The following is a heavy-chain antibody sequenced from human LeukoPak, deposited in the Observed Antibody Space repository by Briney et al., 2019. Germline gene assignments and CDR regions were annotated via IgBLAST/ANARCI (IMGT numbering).Heavy chain of an antibody. CDR2: INPSGGST. V-gene: IGHV1-46*01. CDR3: ARDPFTSANGVGAFDI. Sequence: ASVKVSCKASGYTFTSYYMHWVRQAPGQGLEWMGIINPSGGSTSYAQKFQGRVTITRDTSASTAYMELSSLRSEDTAVYYCARDPFTSANGVGAFDIWGQGTMVTVSS. J-gene: IGHJ3*02. CDR1: GYTFTSYY. D-gene: IGHD2-8*01.